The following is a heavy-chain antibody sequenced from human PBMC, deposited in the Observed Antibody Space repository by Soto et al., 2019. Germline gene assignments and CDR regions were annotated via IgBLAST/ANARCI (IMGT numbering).Heavy chain of an antibody. CDR2: MNPNSGNT. J-gene: IGHJ6*02. Sequence: QVQLVQSGAEVKKPGASVKVSCKASGYTFTSYDINWVRQATGQGLEWMGWMNPNSGNTGYAQKFQGRVTMTRNTSISTAYMELSSLRSEYTAVYYCARGSHDYSNYYYYYGMDVWGQGTTVTVSS. CDR3: ARGSHDYSNYYYYYGMDV. CDR1: GYTFTSYD. V-gene: IGHV1-8*01. D-gene: IGHD4-4*01.